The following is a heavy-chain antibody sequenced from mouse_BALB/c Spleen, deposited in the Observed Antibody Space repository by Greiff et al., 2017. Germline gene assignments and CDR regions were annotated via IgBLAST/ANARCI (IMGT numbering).Heavy chain of an antibody. Sequence: EVQLQQSGPELVKPGASVKMSCKASGYTFTSYVMHWVKQKPGQGLEWIGYINPYNDGTKYNEKFKGKATLTSDKYSSTAYMELSSLTSGDAAVYYCARSGVVRRYAMDYWGQGTSVTVSS. CDR1: GYTFTSYV. CDR2: INPYNDGT. J-gene: IGHJ4*01. CDR3: ARSGVVRRYAMDY. V-gene: IGHV1-14*01. D-gene: IGHD1-1*02.